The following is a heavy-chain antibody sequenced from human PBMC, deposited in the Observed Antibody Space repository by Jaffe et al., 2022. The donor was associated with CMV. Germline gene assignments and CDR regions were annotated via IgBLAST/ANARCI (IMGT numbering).Heavy chain of an antibody. CDR2: TYYRSKWYN. D-gene: IGHD3-22*01. CDR3: ARSRGELYYDSSGYYYFDY. J-gene: IGHJ4*02. V-gene: IGHV6-1*01. CDR1: GDSVSSNSAA. Sequence: QVQLQQSGPGLVKPSQTLSLTCAISGDSVSSNSAAWNWIRQSPSRGLEWLGRTYYRSKWYNDYAVSVKSRITINPDTSKNQFSLQLNSVTPEDTAVYYCARSRGELYYDSSGYYYFDYWGQGTLVTVSS.